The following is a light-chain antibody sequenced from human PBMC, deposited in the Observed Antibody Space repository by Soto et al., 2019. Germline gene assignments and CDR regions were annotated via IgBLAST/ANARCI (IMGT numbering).Light chain of an antibody. CDR3: QQSYSTPYT. J-gene: IGKJ2*01. V-gene: IGKV1-39*01. CDR1: QRIGTY. Sequence: IQMTQSPSSLSASVGDRVTITCRASQRIGTYLNLYPQRPGKAPRLLISPISTLQRGVPSRFSGSGSGTDFTLTITGRQPEDFANYYCQQSYSTPYTFGQGTKLEIK. CDR2: PIS.